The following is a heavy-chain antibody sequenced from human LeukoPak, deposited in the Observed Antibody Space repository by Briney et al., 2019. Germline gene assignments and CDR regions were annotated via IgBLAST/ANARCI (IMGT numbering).Heavy chain of an antibody. Sequence: GGSLRLSCAASGFTFSSYSMNWVRQAPGKGLEWVSSISGSSSYIYYADSVKGRFTISRHNAKNSLYLQMNSLRAEDTAVYYCASENYYDSSGYYSSGFDYWGQGTLVTVSS. D-gene: IGHD3-22*01. V-gene: IGHV3-21*01. CDR1: GFTFSSYS. CDR2: ISGSSSYI. J-gene: IGHJ4*02. CDR3: ASENYYDSSGYYSSGFDY.